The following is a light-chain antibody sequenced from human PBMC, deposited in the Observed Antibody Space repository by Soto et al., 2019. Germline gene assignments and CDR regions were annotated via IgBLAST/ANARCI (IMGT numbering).Light chain of an antibody. Sequence: QSVLTQPASVSGSPGQSITSSCTGTSSDVGGYKYVSWYQQHPGKAPKLMIYEVSNRPSGVSNRFSGSKSGNTASLTISGLQAEDEADYYCNSYTSSSTLDVFGTGTKVTVL. V-gene: IGLV2-14*01. CDR3: NSYTSSSTLDV. CDR2: EVS. CDR1: SSDVGGYKY. J-gene: IGLJ1*01.